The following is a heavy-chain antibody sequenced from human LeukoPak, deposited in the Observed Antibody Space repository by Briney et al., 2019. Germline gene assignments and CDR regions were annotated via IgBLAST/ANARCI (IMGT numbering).Heavy chain of an antibody. Sequence: GGSLRLSCAASGLTFSSYSMNWVRQAPGKGLEWVSSISISSNYIYYADSVKGRFTISRDNAKNSLFLQVNSLRAEDTAMYYCARGSRFGVVERDAFDIWGQGTMVTVSS. CDR1: GLTFSSYS. V-gene: IGHV3-21*01. D-gene: IGHD3-3*01. CDR3: ARGSRFGVVERDAFDI. CDR2: ISISSNYI. J-gene: IGHJ3*02.